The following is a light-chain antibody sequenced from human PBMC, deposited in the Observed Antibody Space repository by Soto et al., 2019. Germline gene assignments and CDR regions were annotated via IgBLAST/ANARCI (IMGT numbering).Light chain of an antibody. CDR1: SSDVGGYNY. CDR3: SSYEATNSHV. Sequence: QSARTQPPSASGSPGQSVTISCTGTSSDVGGYNYVSWYQQHPGKAPKLMIYEVSKRPSGVPDRFSGSKSGNTASLTVSGLQAEYEADSYCSSYEATNSHVFGPGTEVTV. V-gene: IGLV2-8*01. CDR2: EVS. J-gene: IGLJ1*01.